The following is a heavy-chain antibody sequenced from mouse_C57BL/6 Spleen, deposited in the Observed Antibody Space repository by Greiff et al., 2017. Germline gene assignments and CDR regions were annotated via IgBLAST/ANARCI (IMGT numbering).Heavy chain of an antibody. J-gene: IGHJ4*01. CDR3: ARYKGSYYYAMDY. V-gene: IGHV7-3*01. D-gene: IGHD2-12*01. Sequence: EVKLVESGGGLVQPGGSLSLSCAASGFTFTDYYMSWVRQPPGKALEWLGFISNKANGYTTEYSVSVKGRLTITRDNSQSILYLQMNALRAEDSASYYCARYKGSYYYAMDYWGQGTSVTVSS. CDR2: ISNKANGYTT. CDR1: GFTFTDYY.